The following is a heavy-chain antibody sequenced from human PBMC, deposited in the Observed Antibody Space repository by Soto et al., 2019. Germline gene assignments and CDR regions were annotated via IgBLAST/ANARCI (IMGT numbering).Heavy chain of an antibody. CDR2: IYWDEDK. D-gene: IGHD1-26*01. Sequence: PTLVNPTQTLTLTCTFSGFSLSTSGVGVGWIRQPPRKALEGLSIIYWDEDKRYSPSLKSRLTITKDTSKNQVVLTMTNMDPVDTATYYCAHTVHGTVNDYWGQGTLVTVSS. J-gene: IGHJ4*02. V-gene: IGHV2-5*02. CDR1: GFSLSTSGVG. CDR3: AHTVHGTVNDY.